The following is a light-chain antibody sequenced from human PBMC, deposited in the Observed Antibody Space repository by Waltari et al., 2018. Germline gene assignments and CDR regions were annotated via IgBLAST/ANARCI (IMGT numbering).Light chain of an antibody. J-gene: IGKJ1*01. Sequence: AMIQTPPSRSATPGQPASTSCKPSQSLLHNDGKTYLYWYRQKPGRPPQLLIYELSKRFSGVPDRFSGSGSGTDFTLKISRVEAEDVGVYYCMQTIQLPWTFGQGTKVEIK. V-gene: IGKV2D-29*01. CDR2: ELS. CDR1: QSLLHNDGKTY. CDR3: MQTIQLPWT.